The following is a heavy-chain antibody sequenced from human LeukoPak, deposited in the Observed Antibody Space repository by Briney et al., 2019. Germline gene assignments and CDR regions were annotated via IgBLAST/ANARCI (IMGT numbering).Heavy chain of an antibody. CDR3: ARVLRWNAFDI. CDR1: GYTFSNYD. D-gene: IGHD1-1*01. CDR2: INPSGGGT. J-gene: IGHJ3*02. Sequence: ASVKVSCKTSGYTFSNYDIYWVRQAPGQGLEWMGIINPSGGGTSYAQKFQGRVTMTRDMSTSTVYMELSSLRSEDTAVYYCARVLRWNAFDIWGQGTMVTVSS. V-gene: IGHV1-46*01.